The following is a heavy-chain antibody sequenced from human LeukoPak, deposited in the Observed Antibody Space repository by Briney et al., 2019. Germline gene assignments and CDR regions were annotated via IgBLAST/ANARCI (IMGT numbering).Heavy chain of an antibody. CDR3: ARGLSV. J-gene: IGHJ4*02. Sequence: SEALSLTCAVYGGSFSGYYWSWIRQPAGKGLERIGEINHSGSTNYNPSLKSRVTISVDTSKNQFSLKLSSVTAADTAVYYCARGLSVWGQGTLVTVSS. CDR1: GGSFSGYY. D-gene: IGHD3-3*02. V-gene: IGHV4-34*01. CDR2: INHSGST.